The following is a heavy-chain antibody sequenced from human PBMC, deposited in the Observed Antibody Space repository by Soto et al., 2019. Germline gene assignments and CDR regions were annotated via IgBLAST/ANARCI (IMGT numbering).Heavy chain of an antibody. J-gene: IGHJ3*02. CDR1: GYTFTGYY. Sequence: GASVKVSCKASGYTFTGYYMHWVRQAPGQGLEWMGWINPNSGGTNYAQKFQGWVTMTRDTSISTAYMELSRLRSDDTAVYYCARGDSYCSGGSCYSLSAFDIWGHGTMVTVSS. CDR3: ARGDSYCSGGSCYSLSAFDI. CDR2: INPNSGGT. V-gene: IGHV1-2*04. D-gene: IGHD2-15*01.